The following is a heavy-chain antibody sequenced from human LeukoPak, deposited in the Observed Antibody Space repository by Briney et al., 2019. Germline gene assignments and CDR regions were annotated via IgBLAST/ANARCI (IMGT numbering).Heavy chain of an antibody. CDR2: ISSSSSSTI. J-gene: IGHJ4*02. CDR3: ARDHLAGWALEY. V-gene: IGHV3-48*04. Sequence: PGGSLRLSCAASGFTFSSYSMNWVRQAPGKGLEWVSYISSSSSSTIYYADSVKGRFTISRDNAKNSLYLQLNSLRAEDTAVYFCARDHLAGWALEYWGQGTLVTVSS. CDR1: GFTFSSYS. D-gene: IGHD6-19*01.